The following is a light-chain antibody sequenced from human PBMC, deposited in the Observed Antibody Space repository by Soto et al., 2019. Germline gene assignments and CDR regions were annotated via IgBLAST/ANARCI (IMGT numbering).Light chain of an antibody. CDR2: GNT. J-gene: IGLJ1*01. CDR3: QSYDNSLSGLYV. Sequence: QSALTQPLSVSGAPGQRVTISCTGSSSNIGANSDVHWYQQLTGAAPKLLIYGNTNRPSGVSDRFSASKSGTSASLAITGLQDEDEADYYCQSYDNSLSGLYVFGTGTKVTVL. CDR1: SSNIGANSD. V-gene: IGLV1-40*01.